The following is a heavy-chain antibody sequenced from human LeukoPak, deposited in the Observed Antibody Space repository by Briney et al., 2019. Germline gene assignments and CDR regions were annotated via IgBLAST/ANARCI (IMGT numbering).Heavy chain of an antibody. Sequence: PGGSLRLSCAASGFTFSSYSMSWVRQAPGKGLEWVSVIYSGGSTYYADSVKGRFTISRDNSKNTLYLQMNSLRAEDTAVYYCARAVRGVMYYFDYWGQGTLVTVSS. CDR2: IYSGGST. D-gene: IGHD3-10*01. V-gene: IGHV3-66*01. CDR3: ARAVRGVMYYFDY. CDR1: GFTFSSYS. J-gene: IGHJ4*02.